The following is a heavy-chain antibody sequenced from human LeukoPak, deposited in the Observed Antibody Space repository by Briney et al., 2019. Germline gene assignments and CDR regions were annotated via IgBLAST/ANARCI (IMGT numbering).Heavy chain of an antibody. CDR3: ARVGTIAAAGSNDY. CDR1: GFTFSDYY. J-gene: IGHJ4*02. Sequence: GGSLRLSCAVSGFTFSDYYMSWIRQAPGKGLEGVSYISSSETATSYADSVKGRFTISRDNAKNSLYLQKNSLRAEDTAVYYCARVGTIAAAGSNDYWGQGTLVTVSS. CDR2: ISSSETAT. D-gene: IGHD6-13*01. V-gene: IGHV3-11*01.